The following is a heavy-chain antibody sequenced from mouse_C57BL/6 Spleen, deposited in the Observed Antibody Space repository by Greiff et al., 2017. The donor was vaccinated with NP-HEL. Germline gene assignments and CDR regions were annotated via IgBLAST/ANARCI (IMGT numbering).Heavy chain of an antibody. CDR1: GYTFTSYW. Sequence: VQLQQPGAELVKPGASVKLSCKASGYTFTSYWMHWVKQRPGQGLEWIGMIHPNSGSTNYNEKFKSKATLTVDKSSSTAYMQLSSLTSEDSAVYYCARRGIYDGSLFAYWGQGTLVTVSA. CDR2: IHPNSGST. CDR3: ARRGIYDGSLFAY. J-gene: IGHJ3*01. D-gene: IGHD2-3*01. V-gene: IGHV1-64*01.